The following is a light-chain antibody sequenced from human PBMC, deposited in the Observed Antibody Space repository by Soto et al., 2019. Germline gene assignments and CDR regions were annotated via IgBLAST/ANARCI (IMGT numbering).Light chain of an antibody. CDR3: NSYRSTDTVV. J-gene: IGLJ2*01. V-gene: IGLV2-14*01. CDR2: EVS. CDR1: SNDVGGYNH. Sequence: QSALTQPASVSGSPGQSITISCTGTSNDVGGYNHVSWYQQHPGKAPKLIIYEVSYRPSGVSNRFSGSKSGNTASLTISGLQAEDEADYYCNSYRSTDTVVFCGGTKLTVL.